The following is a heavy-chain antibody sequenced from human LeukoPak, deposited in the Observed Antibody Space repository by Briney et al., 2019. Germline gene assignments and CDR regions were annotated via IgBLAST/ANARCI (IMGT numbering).Heavy chain of an antibody. J-gene: IGHJ4*02. CDR1: GTSISRYC. D-gene: IGHD6-13*01. CDR2: IYTSGST. V-gene: IGHV4-4*07. CDR3: ARDSSSWPFDY. Sequence: SETLSLTCSVSGTSISRYCWSWIRQPAGKGLEWIGRIYTSGSTNYNPSLNSRVTMSVDTSNNQFSLRLRSVTAADTAVYYCARDSSSWPFDYWGQGTLVTVSS.